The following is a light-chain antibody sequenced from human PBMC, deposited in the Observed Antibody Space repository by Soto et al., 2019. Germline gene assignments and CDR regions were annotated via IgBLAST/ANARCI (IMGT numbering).Light chain of an antibody. CDR1: RSIRTY. CDR3: QQSYSSPRFT. J-gene: IGKJ3*01. CDR2: ATS. V-gene: IGKV1-39*01. Sequence: DIQMTQSPSSLSASVGDRVTISCRASRSIRTYLNWYQLKPGKAPKLLIYATSTLQNGVPSRFSGSGSGTDFTLTIGSLKPEDFATYYCQQSYSSPRFTFGPGNKVDFK.